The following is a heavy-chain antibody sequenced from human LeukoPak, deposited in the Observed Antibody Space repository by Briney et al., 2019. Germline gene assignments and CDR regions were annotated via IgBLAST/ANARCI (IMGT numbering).Heavy chain of an antibody. CDR3: AKTGNPATGDY. J-gene: IGHJ4*02. D-gene: IGHD1-1*01. V-gene: IGHV3-30*14. Sequence: GRSLRLSCAASGFTFSSYTIHWVRQAPGKGLEWVAVISYHGSGSFYADSVKGRFTISRDNSKNTLYLQMNSLRAEDTAVYYCAKTGNPATGDYWGQGTLVSVSS. CDR1: GFTFSSYT. CDR2: ISYHGSGS.